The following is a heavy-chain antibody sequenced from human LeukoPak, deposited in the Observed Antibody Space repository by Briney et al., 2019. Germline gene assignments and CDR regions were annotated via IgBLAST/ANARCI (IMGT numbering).Heavy chain of an antibody. V-gene: IGHV3-23*01. CDR1: GFTNAW. CDR3: AKASAAVSLIYYFDY. Sequence: GGSLRLSCAASGFTNAWMSWVRQAPGKGLEWVSAISGSGGSTYYADSVKGRFTISRDNSKNTLYLQMNSLRAEDTAVYYCAKASAAVSLIYYFDYWGQGTLVTVSS. D-gene: IGHD2-15*01. J-gene: IGHJ4*02. CDR2: ISGSGGST.